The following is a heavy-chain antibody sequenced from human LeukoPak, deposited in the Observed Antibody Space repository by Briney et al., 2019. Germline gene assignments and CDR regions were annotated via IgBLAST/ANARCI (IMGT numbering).Heavy chain of an antibody. Sequence: GGSLRLSCAASGFTFSSYEMNWVRQAPGKGLEWVSYISSSGSTIYYADSVKGRFTISRDNAKNSLYLQMNSLRAEDTAVYYCARDSLHYDSSGIDYWGQGTLVTVSS. CDR2: ISSSGSTI. D-gene: IGHD3-22*01. J-gene: IGHJ4*02. CDR1: GFTFSSYE. V-gene: IGHV3-48*03. CDR3: ARDSLHYDSSGIDY.